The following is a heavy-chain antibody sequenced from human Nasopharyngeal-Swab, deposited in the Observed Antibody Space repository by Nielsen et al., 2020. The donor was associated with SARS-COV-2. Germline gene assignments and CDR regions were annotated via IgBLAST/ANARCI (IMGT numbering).Heavy chain of an antibody. CDR2: ISYDGSNK. CDR1: GFTFSSYG. D-gene: IGHD1-26*01. V-gene: IGHV3-30*18. Sequence: GGSLRLSCAASGFTFSSYGMHWVRQAPGKGLEWVAVISYDGSNKYYADSVKGRFTISRDNSKNTLYLQMNSLRAEDTAVYYCAKDPGRIVGVPYSWGQGTLVTVSS. J-gene: IGHJ4*02. CDR3: AKDPGRIVGVPYS.